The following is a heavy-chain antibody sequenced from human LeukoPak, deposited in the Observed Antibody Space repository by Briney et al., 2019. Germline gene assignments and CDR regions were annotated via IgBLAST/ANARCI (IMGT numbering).Heavy chain of an antibody. CDR3: ARDAGTSLAN. J-gene: IGHJ4*02. Sequence: GGSLRLSCAASGFAVSSKYMNWVRQAPGKGLEWVTVIYLDGRADYADSVKGRFTISSDNSKNTVYLQMNGLKDEDTAVYYCARDAGTSLANWGQGTLVTVSP. CDR2: IYLDGRA. CDR1: GFAVSSKY. V-gene: IGHV3-66*01.